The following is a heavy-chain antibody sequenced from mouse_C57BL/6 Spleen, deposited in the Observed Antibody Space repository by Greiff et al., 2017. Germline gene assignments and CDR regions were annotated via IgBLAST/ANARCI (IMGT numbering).Heavy chain of an antibody. D-gene: IGHD1-1*01. J-gene: IGHJ2*01. V-gene: IGHV1-22*01. CDR3: ARPIYYYGSGGYYFDY. CDR1: GYTFTDYN. CDR2: INPNNGGT. Sequence: EVQLQQSGPELVKPGASVKMSCKASGYTFTDYNMHWVKQSHGKSLEWIGYINPNNGGTSYNQKFKGKATLTVNKSSSTANMELRSLTSEDSAVYYCARPIYYYGSGGYYFDYWGQGTTLTVSS.